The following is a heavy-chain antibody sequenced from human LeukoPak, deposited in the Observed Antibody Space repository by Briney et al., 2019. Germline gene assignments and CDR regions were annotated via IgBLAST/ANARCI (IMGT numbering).Heavy chain of an antibody. J-gene: IGHJ4*02. V-gene: IGHV3-48*02. D-gene: IGHD1-20*01. CDR3: AIEKSGITGSYGVDY. Sequence: QPGGSLRLSCAASGFTFSSYSMNWVRQAPGKGLEWVSYISSSSSTIYYADSVKGRFAISRDNAKNSLYLQMNSLRDEDTAVYYCAIEKSGITGSYGVDYWGQGTLVTVSS. CDR2: ISSSSSTI. CDR1: GFTFSSYS.